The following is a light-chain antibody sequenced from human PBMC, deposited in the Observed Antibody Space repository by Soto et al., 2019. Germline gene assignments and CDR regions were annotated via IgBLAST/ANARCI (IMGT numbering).Light chain of an antibody. J-gene: IGKJ3*01. CDR3: QHSYRTPHIT. CDR1: QDIGTF. CDR2: AAA. Sequence: DFQMTQSPSSLSASVGDRVTISCRASQDIGTFLNWYHQKPGKPPNLLIYAAANLLSGVASRFSGSGYGTDFTLTIRSLQPEDFATSDCQHSYRTPHITFGPGTKVDMK. V-gene: IGKV1-39*01.